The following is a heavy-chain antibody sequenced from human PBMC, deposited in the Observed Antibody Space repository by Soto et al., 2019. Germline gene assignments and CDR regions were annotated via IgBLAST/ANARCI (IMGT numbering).Heavy chain of an antibody. Sequence: QVQLQESGPGLVKPSQTLSLTCTVSGGSISSGGYYWSWIRQHPGKGLEWIGYIYYSGSTYYNPSLMSRVTISVDTSKNQFSLKLSSVTAADTAVYYCARTVVVAADNWFDPWGQGTLVTVSS. J-gene: IGHJ5*02. CDR3: ARTVVVAADNWFDP. D-gene: IGHD2-15*01. V-gene: IGHV4-31*03. CDR1: GGSISSGGYY. CDR2: IYYSGST.